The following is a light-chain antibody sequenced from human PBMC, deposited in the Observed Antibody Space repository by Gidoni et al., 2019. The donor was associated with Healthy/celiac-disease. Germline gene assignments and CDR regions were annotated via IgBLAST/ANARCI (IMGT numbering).Light chain of an antibody. CDR2: EVS. Sequence: QSALTQPASVSGSPGQSITISCTGTSRDVGGYNYVSWYQHHPGKTPKLMIYEVSNRPSGVSNRFSGSKSGNTASLTISGLQAEDEADYYCSSYTSSSTLEVFGGGTKLTVL. CDR3: SSYTSSSTLEV. J-gene: IGLJ2*01. V-gene: IGLV2-14*01. CDR1: SRDVGGYNY.